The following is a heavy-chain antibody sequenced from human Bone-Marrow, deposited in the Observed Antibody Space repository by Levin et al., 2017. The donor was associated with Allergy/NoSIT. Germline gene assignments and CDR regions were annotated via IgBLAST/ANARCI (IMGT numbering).Heavy chain of an antibody. J-gene: IGHJ6*02. CDR1: GFTFDDYG. CDR2: INWDGGST. Sequence: SCAASGFTFDDYGISWVRQVPGKGLEWVSYINWDGGSTGYGDSVKGRFTISRDNAKNSLYLQMNTLRAEDTAVYYCASLRYGDPTYGFDVWGHGTTVPVSS. CDR3: ASLRYGDPTYGFDV. V-gene: IGHV3-20*04. D-gene: IGHD4-17*01.